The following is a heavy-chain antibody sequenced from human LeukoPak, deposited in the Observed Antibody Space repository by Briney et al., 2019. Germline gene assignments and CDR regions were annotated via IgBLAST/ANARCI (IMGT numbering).Heavy chain of an antibody. CDR1: GYSCNTYW. Sequence: GESLMISCKCSGYSCNTYWIGWGRPTPGECVEWMGRIDPRDSYTNYSPSLLGHVTISADRSITTAYLQWSSLKASDTAIYYCATHRVGRLPYSFDYWGQGTLVTVSS. CDR3: ATHRVGRLPYSFDY. V-gene: IGHV5-10-1*01. J-gene: IGHJ4*02. CDR2: IDPRDSYT. D-gene: IGHD3/OR15-3a*01.